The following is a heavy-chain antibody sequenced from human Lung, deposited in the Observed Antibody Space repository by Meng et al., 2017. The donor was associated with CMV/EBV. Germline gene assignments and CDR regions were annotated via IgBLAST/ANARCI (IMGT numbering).Heavy chain of an antibody. CDR2: IKEDGSEQ. V-gene: IGHV3-7*01. Sequence: GESXKISCEASGFTFNSYSMNWVRQAPGKGLEWVANIKEDGSEQHYVESVKGRFTISRDNAKNSLYLQMNSLRAEDTAVYYCVTVRYDAKGSTYYRSFDYWGQGTXVTVYS. D-gene: IGHD4/OR15-4a*01. CDR3: VTVRYDAKGSTYYRSFDY. CDR1: GFTFNSYS. J-gene: IGHJ4*02.